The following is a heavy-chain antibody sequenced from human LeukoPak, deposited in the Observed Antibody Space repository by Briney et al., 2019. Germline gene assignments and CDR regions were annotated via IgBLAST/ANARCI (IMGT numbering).Heavy chain of an antibody. D-gene: IGHD3-16*01. J-gene: IGHJ6*02. CDR1: GGSISSYY. V-gene: IGHV4-59*01. CDR2: IYYSGST. CDR3: ARDGAYYYYGMDV. Sequence: SGTLSLTCTVSGGSISSYYWSRIRQPPGKGLEWIGYIYYSGSTNYNPSLKSRVTISVATSKTQFSLKLSSVTAADTAVYYCARDGAYYYYGMDVWGQGTTVTVSS.